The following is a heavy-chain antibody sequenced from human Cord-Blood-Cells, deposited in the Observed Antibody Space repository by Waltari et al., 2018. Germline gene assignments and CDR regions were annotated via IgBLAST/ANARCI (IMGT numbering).Heavy chain of an antibody. J-gene: IGHJ2*01. CDR2: IFPSRDIA. Sequence: QVQLVQSGAEVKKPGSSVKVSCKASGGTFSSYAISWVRQAPGQGLEWRGRIFPSRDIANYAQKFQGRVTITADKSTSTAYMEVSSLRSEDTAVYYCARDREVVVPAEPADGYFDLWGRGTLVTVSA. D-gene: IGHD2-2*01. CDR1: GGTFSSYA. CDR3: ARDREVVVPAEPADGYFDL. V-gene: IGHV1-69*09.